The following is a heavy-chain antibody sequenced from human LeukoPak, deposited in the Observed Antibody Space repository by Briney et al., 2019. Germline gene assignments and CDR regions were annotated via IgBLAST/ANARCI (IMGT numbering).Heavy chain of an antibody. CDR1: GYTFINYA. Sequence: ASVKVSCKASGYTFINYAMNWVRQAPGQGLEWMGWINTNTGNPTYAQGFTGRFVFSLDTSVSTAYLQISSLKAEDTAVYYCARQVGTTGTVDGELGYWGQGTLVTVSS. J-gene: IGHJ4*02. CDR2: INTNTGNP. V-gene: IGHV7-4-1*02. D-gene: IGHD1-1*01. CDR3: ARQVGTTGTVDGELGY.